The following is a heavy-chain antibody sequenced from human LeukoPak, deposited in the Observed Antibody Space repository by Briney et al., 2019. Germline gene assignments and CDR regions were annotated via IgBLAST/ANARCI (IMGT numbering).Heavy chain of an antibody. J-gene: IGHJ3*02. CDR1: GGSITSDSYY. D-gene: IGHD3-22*01. Sequence: PSETLSLTCTVSGGSITSDSYYWSWIRQHPGKGREWIGYIYYTGATDYGPSLKSRVIISLDTSKNQFSLNLSSVTAADTAVYYCSRDATYFYDRSGYYYPYDAFDIWGQGTMVTVSS. CDR3: SRDATYFYDRSGYYYPYDAFDI. CDR2: IYYTGAT. V-gene: IGHV4-31*03.